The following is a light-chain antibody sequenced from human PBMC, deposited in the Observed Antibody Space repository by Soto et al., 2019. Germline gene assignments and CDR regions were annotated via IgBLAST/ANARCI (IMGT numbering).Light chain of an antibody. CDR1: QSVSSSF. V-gene: IGKV3D-20*01. CDR3: QQYGISPIT. CDR2: DAF. J-gene: IGKJ5*01. Sequence: EIVLTQSPATLSLSPGERATLSCGASQSVSSSFLAWYQQKPGLAPRLLIYDAFNRATGIPDRFSGSGSGTDFTLTISRLEPEDFAVYYCQQYGISPITFGQGTRLEIK.